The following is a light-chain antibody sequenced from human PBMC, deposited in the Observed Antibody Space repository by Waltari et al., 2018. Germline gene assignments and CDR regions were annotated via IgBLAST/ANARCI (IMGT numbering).Light chain of an antibody. Sequence: QTVVTQEPSFSVSPGGTVTLTCGLSSDSVSTSYFVSWYQQTPGQAPLSLISSINTRSSGVPERFSGSILGNKAALTITGAQADDESDYYCALYLGSGFSWVFGGGTKLTVL. J-gene: IGLJ3*02. V-gene: IGLV8-61*01. CDR2: SIN. CDR1: SDSVSTSYF. CDR3: ALYLGSGFSWV.